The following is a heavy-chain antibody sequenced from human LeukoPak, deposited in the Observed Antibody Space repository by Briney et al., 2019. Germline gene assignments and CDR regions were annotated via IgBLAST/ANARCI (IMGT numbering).Heavy chain of an antibody. V-gene: IGHV4-39*01. CDR2: IHYSGST. J-gene: IGHJ2*01. D-gene: IGHD3-10*01. Sequence: SETLSLTCTVSGGSISSSSYYWAWIRQPPGKGLEWIGSIHYSGSTYYNPSLKSRVTISVDTSKNQFSLKLSSVTAADTAVYYCARERSGPDIWGRGTLVTVAS. CDR3: ARERSGPDI. CDR1: GGSISSSSYY.